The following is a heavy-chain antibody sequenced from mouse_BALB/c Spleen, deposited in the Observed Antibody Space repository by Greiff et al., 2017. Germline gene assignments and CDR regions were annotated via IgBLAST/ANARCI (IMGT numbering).Heavy chain of an antibody. CDR2: ISDGGSYT. J-gene: IGHJ3*01. Sequence: EVKLMESGGGLVKPGGSLKLSCAASGFTFSDYYMYWVRQTPEKRLEWVATISDGGSYTYYPDSVKGRFTISRDNAKNNLYLQMSSLKSEDTAMYYCARGLVLAYWGQGTLVTVSA. CDR1: GFTFSDYY. D-gene: IGHD6-2*01. CDR3: ARGLVLAY. V-gene: IGHV5-4*02.